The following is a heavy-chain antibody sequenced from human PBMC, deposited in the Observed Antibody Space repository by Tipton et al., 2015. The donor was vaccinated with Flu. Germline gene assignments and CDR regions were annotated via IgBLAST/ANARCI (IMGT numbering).Heavy chain of an antibody. D-gene: IGHD1-26*01. CDR2: IYQSGST. Sequence: TLSLTCDVSGYSIISGYYWGWVRQPPGKGLEWIGTIYQSGSTYYNPSLKSRVTISVDMSKNQLSLKLNSVTAADTAMYYCARSLSGFDPWGQGTLVTVSS. V-gene: IGHV4-38-2*01. CDR1: GYSIISGYY. J-gene: IGHJ5*02. CDR3: ARSLSGFDP.